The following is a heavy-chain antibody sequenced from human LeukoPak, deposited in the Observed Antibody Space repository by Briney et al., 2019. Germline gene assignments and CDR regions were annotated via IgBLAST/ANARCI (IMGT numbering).Heavy chain of an antibody. J-gene: IGHJ4*02. CDR2: ISGGGYAI. CDR3: AKDSCGAFCGGV. V-gene: IGHV3-23*01. CDR1: GFTFSTSG. Sequence: PGGSLRLSCAASGFTFSTSGMSWGRQAPGQGLEWVSSISGGGYAIDYADSVRGRFTISRDNSKNTLYLQLSSLRAEDTARYFCAKDSCGAFCGGVWGQGTLVTVSS. D-gene: IGHD2-21*01.